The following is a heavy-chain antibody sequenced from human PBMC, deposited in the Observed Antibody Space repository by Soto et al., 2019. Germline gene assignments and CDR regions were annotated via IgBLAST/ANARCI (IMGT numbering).Heavy chain of an antibody. CDR1: GGSIISSSYY. Sequence: QLQLQESGPGLVKPSETLSLTCTVSGGSIISSSYYWGWIRQPPGKGLVWIGSIYYSGSTYYNPSIKSGVTISVDTSKYQFSQQRSSVTAADTAVYYWARNGVWGPYPYYFDYWGQGTLVTVSS. J-gene: IGHJ4*02. D-gene: IGHD3-16*01. V-gene: IGHV4-39*01. CDR3: ARNGVWGPYPYYFDY. CDR2: IYYSGST.